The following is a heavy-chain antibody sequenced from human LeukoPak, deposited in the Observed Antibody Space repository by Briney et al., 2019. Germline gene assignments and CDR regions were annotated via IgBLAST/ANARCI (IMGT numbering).Heavy chain of an antibody. J-gene: IGHJ4*02. CDR3: AGGGSGSKE. V-gene: IGHV1-2*02. CDR1: GYTFTGSY. D-gene: IGHD3-10*01. Sequence: ASVNASCKASGYTFTGSYMHWVGQAPGQGLVRLGWINPNSVGTNYAKKFQGRVTMTRDTSISTAHLELSRLRSDDTAGYYCAGGGSGSKEWGQGALVTVSS. CDR2: INPNSVGT.